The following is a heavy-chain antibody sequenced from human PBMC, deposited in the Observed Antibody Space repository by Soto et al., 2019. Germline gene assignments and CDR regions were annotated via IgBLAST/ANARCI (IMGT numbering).Heavy chain of an antibody. J-gene: IGHJ4*02. CDR3: ASAGSYYGSKFDY. CDR2: ISYDGSNK. D-gene: IGHD1-26*01. CDR1: GFTFSSYA. Sequence: QVPLVESGGGVVQPGRSLRLSCAASGFTFSSYAMHWVRQAPGKGLEWVAVISYDGSNKYYADSVKGRFTISRDNSKNTLYLQMNSLRAEDTGLYYCASAGSYYGSKFDYWGQGTLVTVSS. V-gene: IGHV3-30-3*01.